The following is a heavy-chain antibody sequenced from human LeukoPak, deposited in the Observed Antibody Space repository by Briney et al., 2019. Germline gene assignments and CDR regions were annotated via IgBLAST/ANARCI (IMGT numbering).Heavy chain of an antibody. J-gene: IGHJ4*02. CDR2: ISAYNGKT. CDR3: ASDLGYSSSSATPLHY. CDR1: GYTFTSYG. D-gene: IGHD6-6*01. V-gene: IGHV1-18*01. Sequence: ASVKVSCKASGYTFTSYGISLVRQAPGQGLEWVGWISAYNGKTNYAQKLQGRVTITTCTSTSTAYLELTSLPSDDTAVYYCASDLGYSSSSATPLHYWGQGPLVTVSS.